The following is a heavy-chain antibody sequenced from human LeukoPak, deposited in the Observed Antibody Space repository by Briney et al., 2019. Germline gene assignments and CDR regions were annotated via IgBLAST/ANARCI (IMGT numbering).Heavy chain of an antibody. Sequence: SETLSLTCTVSGGSISSGGYYWSWFRQPQGKGLEWIGYIYHSGSTYYNPSLKSRVTISVDRSKNQFSLKLSSVTAADTAVYYCARGDSSTSCYDYWGQGTLVTVSS. CDR2: IYHSGST. V-gene: IGHV4-30-2*01. D-gene: IGHD2-2*01. J-gene: IGHJ4*02. CDR3: ARGDSSTSCYDY. CDR1: GGSISSGGYY.